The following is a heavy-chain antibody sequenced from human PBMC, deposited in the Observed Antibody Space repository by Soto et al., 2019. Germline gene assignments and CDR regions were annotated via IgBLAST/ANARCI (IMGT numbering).Heavy chain of an antibody. CDR3: ARYGGSGWSGSYYGMDV. D-gene: IGHD6-19*01. CDR2: IIPIFGTA. J-gene: IGHJ6*02. CDR1: GGTFSSYA. Sequence: AASVKVSCKASGGTFSSYAISWVRQAPGQGLEWMGGIIPIFGTANYAQKFQGRVTITADKSTSTAYMELSSLRSEDTAVYYCARYGGSGWSGSYYGMDVWGQGTTVTVSS. V-gene: IGHV1-69*06.